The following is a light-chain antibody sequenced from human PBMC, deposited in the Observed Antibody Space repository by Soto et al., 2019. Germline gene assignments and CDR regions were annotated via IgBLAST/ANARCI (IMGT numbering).Light chain of an antibody. CDR1: SSDVGGYNY. CDR2: EVS. V-gene: IGLV2-14*01. J-gene: IGLJ1*01. Sequence: QSVLTQPASVSGSPGQSITISCTGTSSDVGGYNYVSWYQQHPGKAPQLMIYEVSNRPSGVSNRFSGSKSGNTASLTISGLQAEDEAEYDCSSYTTSSTLDVFGTGTKVTVL. CDR3: SSYTTSSTLDV.